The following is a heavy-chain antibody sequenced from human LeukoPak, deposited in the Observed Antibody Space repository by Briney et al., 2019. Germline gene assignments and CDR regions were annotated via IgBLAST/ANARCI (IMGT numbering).Heavy chain of an antibody. CDR2: INHSGST. Sequence: NPSETLSLTCAIYGGSLSGYYWSWIRQPPGKGLEWIGEINHSGSTNYNPSLKSRVTISVDTSKNQFSLKLSSVTAADTAVYYCARARFFGNPTPDYWGQGTLVTVSS. J-gene: IGHJ4*02. CDR1: GGSLSGYY. V-gene: IGHV4-34*01. CDR3: ARARFFGNPTPDY. D-gene: IGHD4-23*01.